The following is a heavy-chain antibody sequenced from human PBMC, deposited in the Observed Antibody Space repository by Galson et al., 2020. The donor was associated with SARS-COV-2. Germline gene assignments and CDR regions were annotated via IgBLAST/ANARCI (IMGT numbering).Heavy chain of an antibody. CDR2: ISGSGGST. Sequence: TGGSLRLSCAASGFTFSSYATSWVRQAPGKGLEWVSAISGSGGSTYYADSVKGRFTISRDNSKNTLYLQMNSLRAEDTAVYYCAKDRSYYYDSSGYTPSPFDYWGQGTLVTVSS. D-gene: IGHD3-22*01. CDR1: GFTFSSYA. CDR3: AKDRSYYYDSSGYTPSPFDY. V-gene: IGHV3-23*01. J-gene: IGHJ4*02.